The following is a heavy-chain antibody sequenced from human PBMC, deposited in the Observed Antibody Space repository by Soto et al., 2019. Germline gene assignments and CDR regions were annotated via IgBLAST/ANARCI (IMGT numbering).Heavy chain of an antibody. J-gene: IGHJ6*02. CDR2: INPSGGST. Sequence: ASVKVSCKASGYTFTSYYMHWVRQAPGQGLEWMGIINPSGGSTSYAQKFQGRVTMTRDTSTGTVYMELSSLRSEDTAVYYCASPAIAVAGSTRMDVWGQGTTVTVSS. D-gene: IGHD6-19*01. CDR3: ASPAIAVAGSTRMDV. CDR1: GYTFTSYY. V-gene: IGHV1-46*01.